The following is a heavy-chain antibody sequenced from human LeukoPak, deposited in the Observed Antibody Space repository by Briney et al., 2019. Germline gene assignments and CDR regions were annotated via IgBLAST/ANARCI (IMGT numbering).Heavy chain of an antibody. Sequence: TGGSLRLSCAASGFTCSSYGMHWVRQAPGKGLEWVAVIWYDGGNKYYADSVKGRFTISRDNSKNTLYLQMNSLRAEDTAVYYCAKPVIPSAYQGTYYMDVWGKGTTVTVSS. CDR1: GFTCSSYG. V-gene: IGHV3-33*06. CDR3: AKPVIPSAYQGTYYMDV. CDR2: IWYDGGNK. J-gene: IGHJ6*03. D-gene: IGHD3-16*01.